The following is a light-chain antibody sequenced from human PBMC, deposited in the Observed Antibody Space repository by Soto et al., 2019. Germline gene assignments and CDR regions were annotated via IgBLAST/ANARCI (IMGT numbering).Light chain of an antibody. Sequence: DIQMTQSPSTLSASVGDGVTITCQASQTISGWLDWYQQRPGKAPKLLISDASSLRSGVPSRFSGSGSGTEFTLTISSLPPDDFGSYYCQQYKSYPWTFGHGTTVEV. CDR1: QTISGW. J-gene: IGKJ1*01. CDR3: QQYKSYPWT. V-gene: IGKV1-5*01. CDR2: DAS.